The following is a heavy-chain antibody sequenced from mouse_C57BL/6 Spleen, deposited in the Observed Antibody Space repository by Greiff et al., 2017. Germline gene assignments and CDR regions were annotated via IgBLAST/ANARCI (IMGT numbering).Heavy chain of an antibody. CDR1: GFSLSTSGMG. J-gene: IGHJ1*03. Sequence: QVQLKESGPGILQSSQTLSLTCSFSGFSLSTSGMGVSWIRQPSGKGLEWLAHIYWDDDKRYTPSLKSRLTISKDTSRNQVFLKITSVDTADTATYYCARRSGYGNYLYWYFDVWGTGTTVTVSS. V-gene: IGHV8-12*01. CDR2: IYWDDDK. D-gene: IGHD2-1*01. CDR3: ARRSGYGNYLYWYFDV.